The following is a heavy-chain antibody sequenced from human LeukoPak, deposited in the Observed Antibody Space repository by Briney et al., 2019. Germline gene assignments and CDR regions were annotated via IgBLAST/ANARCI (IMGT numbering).Heavy chain of an antibody. CDR2: IYYSGST. D-gene: IGHD6-6*01. CDR1: GGSISSYY. CDR3: ARAKGIAARGGFDP. V-gene: IGHV4-59*01. Sequence: SETLSLTCTASGGSISSYYWSWIRQPPGKGLEWIGYIYYSGSTNYNPSLKSRVTISVDTSKNQFSLKLSSVTAADTAVYYCARAKGIAARGGFDPWGQGTLVTVSS. J-gene: IGHJ5*02.